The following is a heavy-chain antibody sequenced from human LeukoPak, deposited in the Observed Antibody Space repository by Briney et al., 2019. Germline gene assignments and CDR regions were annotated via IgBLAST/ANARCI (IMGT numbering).Heavy chain of an antibody. D-gene: IGHD6-13*01. CDR2: IYYSGIT. Sequence: SSETLSLTCTVSGASISESSYYWGWIRQPPGKGLEWTGTIYYSGITYYNPSLRSRLTISLDTTENQISLKLNSVTAADTAFYYCTRGGPGYASSWYWGQGILVTVSS. V-gene: IGHV4-39*07. J-gene: IGHJ4*02. CDR1: GASISESSYY. CDR3: TRGGPGYASSWY.